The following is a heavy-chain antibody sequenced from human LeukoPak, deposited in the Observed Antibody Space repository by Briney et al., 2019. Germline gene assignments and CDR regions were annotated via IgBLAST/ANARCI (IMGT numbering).Heavy chain of an antibody. V-gene: IGHV1-18*04. D-gene: IGHD2-2*01. CDR3: ARDRCSSTSCYYYDYYGMDV. J-gene: IGHJ6*02. Sequence: ASVKVSCKASGYTFTGYYMHWVRQAPGQGLEWMGWISPYNGNTNYAQKLQGRVTMTTDTSTSTAYMELRSLRSDDTAVYYCARDRCSSTSCYYYDYYGMDVWGQGTTVTVSS. CDR1: GYTFTGYY. CDR2: ISPYNGNT.